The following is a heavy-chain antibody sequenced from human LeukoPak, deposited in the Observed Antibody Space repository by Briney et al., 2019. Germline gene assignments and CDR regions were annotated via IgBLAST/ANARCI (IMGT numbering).Heavy chain of an antibody. D-gene: IGHD2-2*01. CDR2: INAYSGDT. Sequence: ASVTVSCKASGYRFTTYGISWVRQAPGQGLEWMGWINAYSGDTDYTQNLQGRLTMATDTSTATAYMELRSLRSDDTAVYYCAFGECSSTSCYPRRDYWGQGTLVTVSS. CDR3: AFGECSSTSCYPRRDY. V-gene: IGHV1-18*01. J-gene: IGHJ4*02. CDR1: GYRFTTYG.